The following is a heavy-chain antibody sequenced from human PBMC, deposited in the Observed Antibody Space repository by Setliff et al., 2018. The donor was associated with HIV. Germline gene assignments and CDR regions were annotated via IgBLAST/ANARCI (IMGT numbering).Heavy chain of an antibody. V-gene: IGHV4-4*08. CDR1: GDSISSSYY. CDR3: ARGPPRNFWSGHTKDYYYYYMDV. J-gene: IGHJ6*03. CDR2: IYTSGST. D-gene: IGHD3-3*01. Sequence: KPSETLSLTCTVSGDSISSSYYWTWIRQPPGKGLEWIGYIYTSGSTNYNPSLKNRVTIPVDTSKNQFSLRLSSVTAADTAVYYCARGPPRNFWSGHTKDYYYYYMDVWGKGTTVTVSS.